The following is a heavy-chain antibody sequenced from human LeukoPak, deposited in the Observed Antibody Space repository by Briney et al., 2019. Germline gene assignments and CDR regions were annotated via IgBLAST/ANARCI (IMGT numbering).Heavy chain of an antibody. CDR2: IRYDGSNK. CDR1: GFTFSSYG. CDR3: AKEQLAEWIDY. Sequence: GGSLRLSCAASGFTFSSYGMHWVRQAPGKGLEWVAFIRYDGSNKYYADSVKGRFTISRDNSKNTLYLQINSLRAEDTAVYYCAKEQLAEWIDYWGQGTLVTVSS. J-gene: IGHJ4*02. V-gene: IGHV3-30*02. D-gene: IGHD6-6*01.